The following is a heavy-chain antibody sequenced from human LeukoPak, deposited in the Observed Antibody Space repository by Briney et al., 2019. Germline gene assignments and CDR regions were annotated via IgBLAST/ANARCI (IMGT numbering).Heavy chain of an antibody. CDR2: IYHSGST. D-gene: IGHD1-26*01. J-gene: IGHJ4*02. V-gene: IGHV4-34*01. CDR3: ARRKSYSGSYGYFDY. CDR1: GGSFSGYY. Sequence: PSETLSLTCAVYGGSFSGYYWSWIRQPPGKGLEWIGEIYHSGSTNYNPSLKSRVTISVDKSKNQFSLKLSSVTAADTAVYYCARRKSYSGSYGYFDYWGQGTLVTVSS.